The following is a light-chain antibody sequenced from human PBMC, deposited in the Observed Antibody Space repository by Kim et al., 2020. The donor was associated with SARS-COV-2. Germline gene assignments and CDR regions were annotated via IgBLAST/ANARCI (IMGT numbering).Light chain of an antibody. J-gene: IGLJ3*02. V-gene: IGLV2-14*03. CDR1: SGDVGCYNY. CDR3: RSNTSSSTRV. CDR2: VVS. Sequence: FINICSSGTSGDVGCYNYVSWHQQQPGTATHLMYDVVSNRSAVFSHRFSGSTCGNAASLTISRQQAEDDADYYCRSNTSSSTRVFGGGTQLTVL.